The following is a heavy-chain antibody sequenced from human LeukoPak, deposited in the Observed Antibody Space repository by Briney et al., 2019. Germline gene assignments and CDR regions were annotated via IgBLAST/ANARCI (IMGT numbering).Heavy chain of an antibody. V-gene: IGHV3-53*01. CDR3: ARVSGSGSYYFYYYFDY. CDR1: GFTFSSYA. CDR2: IYSGGST. J-gene: IGHJ4*02. D-gene: IGHD3-10*01. Sequence: PGGSLRLSCAASGFTFSSYAMSWVRQAPGKGLEWVSVIYSGGSTYYADSVKGRFTISRDNSKNTLYLQMNSLRAEDTAVYYCARVSGSGSYYFYYYFDYWGQGTLVTVSS.